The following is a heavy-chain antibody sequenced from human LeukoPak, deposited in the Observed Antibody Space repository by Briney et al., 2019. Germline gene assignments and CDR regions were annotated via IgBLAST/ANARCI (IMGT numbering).Heavy chain of an antibody. D-gene: IGHD4/OR15-4a*01. V-gene: IGHV3-53*01. CDR3: ARRAGAYSHPYDY. Sequence: GGSLRLSCVVSGFIVSSKYMSWVRQAPGKGLEWVSFIYSDNTHYSDSVKGRFTISRDNSKNTLYLQMNSLRAEDTAVYYCARRAGAYSHPYDYWGQGTLVTVSS. J-gene: IGHJ4*02. CDR1: GFIVSSKY. CDR2: IYSDNT.